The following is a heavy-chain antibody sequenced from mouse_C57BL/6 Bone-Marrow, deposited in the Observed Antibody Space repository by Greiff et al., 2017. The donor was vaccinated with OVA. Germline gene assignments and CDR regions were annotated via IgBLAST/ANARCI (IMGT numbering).Heavy chain of an antibody. D-gene: IGHD1-1*01. CDR3: ARWDFTVVAFYAMDY. CDR2: IFPGSGST. J-gene: IGHJ4*01. Sequence: QVQLQQSGPELVKPGASVKISCKASGYTFTDYYINWVKQRPGQGLEWIGWIFPGSGSTYYNEKFKGKATLTVDKSSSTAYMLLSSLTSEDSAVYFCARWDFTVVAFYAMDYWGQGTSVTVSS. CDR1: GYTFTDYY. V-gene: IGHV1-75*01.